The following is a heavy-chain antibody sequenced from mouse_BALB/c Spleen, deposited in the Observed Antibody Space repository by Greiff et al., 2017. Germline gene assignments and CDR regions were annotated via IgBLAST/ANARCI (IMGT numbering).Heavy chain of an antibody. Sequence: EVMLVESGGGLVQPGGSRKLSCAASGFTFSSFGMHWVRQAPEKGLEWVAYISSGSSTIYYADTVKGRITISRDNPKNTLFLQMTSLRSEDTAMYYCARTEDGNYVTSYAMDYWGQGTSVTVSS. CDR1: GFTFSSFG. V-gene: IGHV5-17*02. CDR2: ISSGSSTI. CDR3: ARTEDGNYVTSYAMDY. D-gene: IGHD2-1*01. J-gene: IGHJ4*01.